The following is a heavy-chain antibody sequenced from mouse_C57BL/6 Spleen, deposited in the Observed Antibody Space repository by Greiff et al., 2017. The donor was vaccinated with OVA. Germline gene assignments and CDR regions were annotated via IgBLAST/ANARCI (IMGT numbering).Heavy chain of an antibody. Sequence: QVQLKESGPGLVQPSQSLSITCTVSGFSLTSYGVHWVRQSPGKGLEWLGVIWSGGSTNYTAAFISRLSISKDNSKSQVLFKMNSLQADDTAIYYCARNLEQDYAMDYWGQGTSVTVSS. J-gene: IGHJ4*01. V-gene: IGHV2-2*01. CDR1: GFSLTSYG. CDR3: ARNLEQDYAMDY. CDR2: IWSGGST.